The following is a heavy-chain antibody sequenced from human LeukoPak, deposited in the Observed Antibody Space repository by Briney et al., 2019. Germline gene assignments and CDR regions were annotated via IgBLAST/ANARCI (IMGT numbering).Heavy chain of an antibody. V-gene: IGHV3-30*18. CDR2: ISYDGSTK. D-gene: IGHD2-15*01. CDR1: GFTFSNYA. CDR3: AKEQARMVEDGDCFDY. J-gene: IGHJ4*02. Sequence: PGGSLRLSCAASGFTFSNYAMSWVRQAPGKGLEWVAVISYDGSTKYYADSVKGRFTISRDNSKNTLYLQMTSLRAEDTALYYCAKEQARMVEDGDCFDYWGQGTPVTVSS.